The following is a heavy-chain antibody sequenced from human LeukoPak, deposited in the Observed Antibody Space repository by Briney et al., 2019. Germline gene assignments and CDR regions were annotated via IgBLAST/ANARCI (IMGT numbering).Heavy chain of an antibody. CDR2: INYDSSDI. CDR3: ARDYRSMVRGVTIFDP. V-gene: IGHV3-21*01. D-gene: IGHD3-10*01. Sequence: GGSLRLSCAASGFTFSTYGMNWVRQARGKGLEWVSSINYDSSDIYYADSLKGRFTISRDNAKNSLFLQMNSLRAEDTAVYYCARDYRSMVRGVTIFDPWGQGTLVTVSS. J-gene: IGHJ5*02. CDR1: GFTFSTYG.